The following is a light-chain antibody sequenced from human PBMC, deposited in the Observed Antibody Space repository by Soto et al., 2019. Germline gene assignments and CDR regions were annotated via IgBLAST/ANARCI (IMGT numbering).Light chain of an antibody. CDR3: QQYLDWPRT. Sequence: EIVRTQSPATLSVSPGARATLSCRASQSVGSDLVWYRQKPGQAPRLLIYGASNRATGVPDRFSGSGSGTVFTLTISSLQSDDFEVYYCQQYLDWPRTFGQGTKVDIX. CDR2: GAS. CDR1: QSVGSD. J-gene: IGKJ1*01. V-gene: IGKV3-15*01.